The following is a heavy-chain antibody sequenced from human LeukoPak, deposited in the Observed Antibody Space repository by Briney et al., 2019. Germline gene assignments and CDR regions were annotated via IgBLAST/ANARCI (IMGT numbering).Heavy chain of an antibody. CDR3: ARDSGSWRINYYFDY. CDR1: GFTFSSYA. Sequence: PGRSLRLSCAASGFTFSSYAMHWVRQAPGKGLEWAAVISYDGSNKYYADSVKGRFTISRDNSKNTLYLQMNSLRAEDTAVYYCARDSGSWRINYYFDYWGQGTLVTVSS. CDR2: ISYDGSNK. J-gene: IGHJ4*02. V-gene: IGHV3-30*04. D-gene: IGHD6-13*01.